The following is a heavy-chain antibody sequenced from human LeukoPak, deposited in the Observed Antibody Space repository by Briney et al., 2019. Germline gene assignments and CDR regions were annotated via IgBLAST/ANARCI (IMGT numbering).Heavy chain of an antibody. D-gene: IGHD4-17*01. CDR3: GRVRDGNYESDY. Sequence: ASVKVSCKASGYTFTDYYMHWVRQTPGQGLEWMGWITPNGAGTVYAQKFQGRVTMTRDTSISTDHLELSRLRSDDTAVYYCGRVRDGNYESDYWGQGTLVTVSS. CDR1: GYTFTDYY. V-gene: IGHV1-2*02. J-gene: IGHJ4*02. CDR2: ITPNGAGT.